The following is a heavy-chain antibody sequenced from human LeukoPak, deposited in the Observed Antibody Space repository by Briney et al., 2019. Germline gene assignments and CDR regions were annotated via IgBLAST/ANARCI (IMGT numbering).Heavy chain of an antibody. CDR3: ASGGRYDILTGDYYFDY. Sequence: ASVKVSCKASGYTFTSYYMHWVRQAPGQGLEWMGIINPSGGTTSYAQKFQERVTITRDMSTSTVYMELSSLRSEDTAVYYCASGGRYDILTGDYYFDYWGQGTLVTVSS. D-gene: IGHD3-9*01. CDR1: GYTFTSYY. J-gene: IGHJ4*02. V-gene: IGHV1-46*01. CDR2: INPSGGTT.